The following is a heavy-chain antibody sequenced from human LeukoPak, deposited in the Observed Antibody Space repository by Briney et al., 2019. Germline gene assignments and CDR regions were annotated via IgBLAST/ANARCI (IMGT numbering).Heavy chain of an antibody. CDR1: GYTFTSYY. D-gene: IGHD2-2*01. CDR3: ARGSTYCSSISCPMINCDY. V-gene: IGHV1-46*01. Sequence: VSVKVSCKASGYTFTSYYMHWVRQAPGQGLEWMGIINPSGGSTSYAQKFQGRVTMTGDTSTSTVYMELSSLRFEDTAVYYCARGSTYCSSISCPMINCDYWGRGTLVTVSS. J-gene: IGHJ4*02. CDR2: INPSGGST.